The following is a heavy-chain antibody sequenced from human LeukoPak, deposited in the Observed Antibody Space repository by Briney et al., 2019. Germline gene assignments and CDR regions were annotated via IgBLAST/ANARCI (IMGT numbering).Heavy chain of an antibody. CDR3: ARGYLVSRDAFDI. V-gene: IGHV3-33*08. CDR1: GFASGFTFSDYA. J-gene: IGHJ3*02. D-gene: IGHD3-22*01. Sequence: GGSLRLSCAASGFASGFTFSDYAVSWVRQAPGKGLEWVADIWYDGSNKYYADSVKGRFTISRDNSKNTLYLQMNSLRAEDTAVYYCARGYLVSRDAFDIWGQGTMVTVSS. CDR2: IWYDGSNK.